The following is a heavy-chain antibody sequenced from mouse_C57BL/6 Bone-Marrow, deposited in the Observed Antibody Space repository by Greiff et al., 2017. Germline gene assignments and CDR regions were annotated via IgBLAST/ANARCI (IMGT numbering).Heavy chain of an antibody. CDR3: ARGAQARFAY. Sequence: QVHVKQSGAELVKPGASVKISCKASGYAFSSYWMNWVKQRPGKGLEWIGQIYPGDGDTNYNGKFKGKATLTADKSSSTAYMQRSSLTSEDSAVYFCARGAQARFAYWGQGTLVTVSA. J-gene: IGHJ3*01. D-gene: IGHD3-2*02. CDR1: GYAFSSYW. CDR2: IYPGDGDT. V-gene: IGHV1-80*01.